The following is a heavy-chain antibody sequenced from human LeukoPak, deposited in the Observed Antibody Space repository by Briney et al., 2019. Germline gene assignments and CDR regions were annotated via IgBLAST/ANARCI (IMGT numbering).Heavy chain of an antibody. V-gene: IGHV6-1*01. D-gene: IGHD2-2*01. CDR2: TYYRSKWYN. J-gene: IGHJ6*03. CDR1: GDSVSSNSAA. CDR3: AREREDIVVVPAAILVYYMDV. Sequence: SQTLSLTCAISGDSVSSNSAAWNWIRQSPSRGLEWLGRTYYRSKWYNDCAVSVKSRITINPDTSKNQFSLQLNSVAPEDTAVYYCAREREDIVVVPAAILVYYMDVWGKGTTVTVSS.